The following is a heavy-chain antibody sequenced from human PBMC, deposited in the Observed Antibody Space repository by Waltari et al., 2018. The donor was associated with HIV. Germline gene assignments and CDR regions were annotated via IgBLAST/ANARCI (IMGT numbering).Heavy chain of an antibody. J-gene: IGHJ6*02. D-gene: IGHD1-1*01. CDR2: FDPEGEGA. Sequence: QVQLIQSGAEVKKPGASVKVSCKVFGYTLTELSMHWMRQAPGKGLEWMGGFDPEGEGAMYAQMFEVRVTMTEDTSTNTAYMELTSLTSDDTAVYYWATGAGTTSIQLYDMDVWGQGTTVTVSS. CDR3: ATGAGTTSIQLYDMDV. V-gene: IGHV1-24*01. CDR1: GYTLTELS.